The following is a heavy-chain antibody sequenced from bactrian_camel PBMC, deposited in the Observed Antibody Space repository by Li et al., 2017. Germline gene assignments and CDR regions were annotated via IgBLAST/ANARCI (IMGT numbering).Heavy chain of an antibody. D-gene: IGHD1*01. CDR1: GFTFANYD. CDR3: AAGRGRNLEGRGRCTLGFGW. CDR2: VNTNT. Sequence: VQLVESGGGLVQPGGSLRLSCAASGFTFANYDMSWVRQAPGKGLEWISAVNTNTYYADSVKGRFTISLDTAKSTLYLQMDSLKTEDTAVYYCAAGRGRNLEGRGRCTLGFGWWGQGT. J-gene: IGHJ6*01. V-gene: IGHV3S40*01.